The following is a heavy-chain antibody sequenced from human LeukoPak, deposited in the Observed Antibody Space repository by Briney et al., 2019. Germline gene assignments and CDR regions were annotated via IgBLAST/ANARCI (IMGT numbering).Heavy chain of an antibody. CDR3: ARVSIPNYFEGPLYYFDY. Sequence: GASVKVSCKASGYTFTGYYMHWVRQAPGQGLEWMGRINPNSGGTNYAQKFQGRVTMTRDTSISTAYMELSRLRSDDTAVYYCARVSIPNYFEGPLYYFDYWGQGTLVTVSS. J-gene: IGHJ4*02. CDR1: GYTFTGYY. CDR2: INPNSGGT. D-gene: IGHD4/OR15-4a*01. V-gene: IGHV1-2*06.